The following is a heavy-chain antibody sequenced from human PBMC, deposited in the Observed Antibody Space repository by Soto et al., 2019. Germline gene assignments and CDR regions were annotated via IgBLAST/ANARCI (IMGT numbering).Heavy chain of an antibody. CDR1: GGSISSGGYY. J-gene: IGHJ4*02. V-gene: IGHV4-31*03. Sequence: SETLSLTCTVSGGSISSGGYYWSWIRQHPGKGLDWIGYIYYSGSTYYNPSLKSRVTISVDTSKNQFSLKLSSLTAADTALYYCASQGVDTAMAAGHWGQGTLVTVSS. D-gene: IGHD5-18*01. CDR3: ASQGVDTAMAAGH. CDR2: IYYSGST.